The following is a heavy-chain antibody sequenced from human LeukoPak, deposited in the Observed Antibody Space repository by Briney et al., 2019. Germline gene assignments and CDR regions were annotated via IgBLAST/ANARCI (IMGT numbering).Heavy chain of an antibody. V-gene: IGHV4-31*03. J-gene: IGHJ4*02. CDR3: ARMSGRESSGYYLDY. CDR1: GGSINSGDYY. Sequence: SETLSLTCTVSGGSINSGDYYWSWIRQHPGKGLEWTGYIYYSGSTYYNPSLKSRVTISVDTSKNHFSLRLSSVTAADTAVYYCARMSGRESSGYYLDYWGQGTLVTVSS. D-gene: IGHD3-22*01. CDR2: IYYSGST.